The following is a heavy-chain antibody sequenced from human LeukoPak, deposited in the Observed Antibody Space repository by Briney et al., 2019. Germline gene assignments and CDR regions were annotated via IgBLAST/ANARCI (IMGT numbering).Heavy chain of an antibody. D-gene: IGHD3-3*01. CDR1: GFTLSDSY. CDR3: ARAAYDYDFWSGSYYYYYYMDV. V-gene: IGHV3-11*04. Sequence: GGSLRLSCAASGFTLSDSYMSWLRQGPGKGLEWVSYIIRSGSTLYYADSVKGRFTISRDNAKNSLYLQMNSLRAEDTAVYYCARAAYDYDFWSGSYYYYYYMDVWGKGTTVTVSS. J-gene: IGHJ6*03. CDR2: IIRSGSTL.